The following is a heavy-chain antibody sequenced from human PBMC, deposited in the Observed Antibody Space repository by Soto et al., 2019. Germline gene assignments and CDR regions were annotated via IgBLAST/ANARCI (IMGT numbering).Heavy chain of an antibody. J-gene: IGHJ4*02. D-gene: IGHD1-26*01. CDR2: IKQGGSER. CDR1: GFTFSSYW. Sequence: PGGSLRLSCAASGFTFSSYWMSWVRQAPGKGLEWVANIKQGGSERYYVDSVKGRFTISRDNAKNTLYLQMSSLRAEDTAVYYCARVVPLLYYFDYWGQGTLVTVSS. V-gene: IGHV3-7*03. CDR3: ARVVPLLYYFDY.